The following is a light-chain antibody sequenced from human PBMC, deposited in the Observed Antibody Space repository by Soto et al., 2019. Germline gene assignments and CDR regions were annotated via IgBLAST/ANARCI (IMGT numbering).Light chain of an antibody. CDR1: SSDVGSYNL. J-gene: IGLJ2*01. V-gene: IGLV2-23*02. Sequence: QSALTQPPSVSGSPGQSITISCTGPSSDVGSYNLVSWYQQYPGKAPKLIIFEVFKRPSGVSHRFSGSKSGNTDSLTISGLQAEDEANYYCCSYAGRATYVFGGGTKLTVL. CDR2: EVF. CDR3: CSYAGRATYV.